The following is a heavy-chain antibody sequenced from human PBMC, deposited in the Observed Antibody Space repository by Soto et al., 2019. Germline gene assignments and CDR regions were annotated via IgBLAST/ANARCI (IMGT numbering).Heavy chain of an antibody. Sequence: EVQLVESGGGLVQPGGSLKLSCAASGVTFSGAAIHWVRQASVKGLVWVGRIRDKVNKYATAYAASVTGRFTISRDDSKNMAYLQMNSLKTDDTAVYYCGYDFWSGYYSVGQTSGMDVWGQGTTVTVSS. CDR3: GYDFWSGYYSVGQTSGMDV. D-gene: IGHD3-3*01. J-gene: IGHJ6*02. CDR1: GVTFSGAA. V-gene: IGHV3-73*02. CDR2: IRDKVNKYAT.